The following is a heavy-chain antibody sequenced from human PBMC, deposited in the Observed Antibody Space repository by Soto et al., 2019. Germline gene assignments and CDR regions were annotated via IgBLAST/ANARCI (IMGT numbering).Heavy chain of an antibody. CDR3: ARGPIVVVPAATFDY. CDR1: GGSFSGYY. CDR2: INHSGST. J-gene: IGHJ4*02. D-gene: IGHD2-2*01. Sequence: ASETLSLTCAVYGGSFSGYYWSWIRQPPGKGLEWIGEINHSGSTNYNPSLKSRVTISVDTSKNQFSLKLSSVTAADTAVYYCARGPIVVVPAATFDYWGQGTLVTVS. V-gene: IGHV4-34*01.